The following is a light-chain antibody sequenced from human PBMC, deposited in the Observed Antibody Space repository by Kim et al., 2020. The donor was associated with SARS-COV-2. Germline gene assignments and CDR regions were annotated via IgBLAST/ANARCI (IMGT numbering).Light chain of an antibody. CDR1: ISSW. J-gene: IGKJ1*01. V-gene: IGKV1-5*03. CDR2: KAS. CDR3: QQYNSYPWT. Sequence: ISSWLAWYQQKPGKAPKLLIYKASSLESGVPSRFSGSGSGTEFTITISSLQPDDFATYYCQQYNSYPWTFGQGTKVDIK.